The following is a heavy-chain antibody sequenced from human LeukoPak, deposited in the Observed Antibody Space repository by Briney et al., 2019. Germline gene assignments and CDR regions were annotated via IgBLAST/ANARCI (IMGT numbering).Heavy chain of an antibody. Sequence: SQTLSLTCTVSGGSISSGSYYWSRIRQPAGKGLEWIGRIYTSGSTNYNPSLKSRVTISVDTSKNQFSLKLSSVTAADTAVYYCARGLYYYGSGTIYYFDYWGQGTLVTVSS. J-gene: IGHJ4*02. CDR1: GGSISSGSYY. CDR3: ARGLYYYGSGTIYYFDY. CDR2: IYTSGST. D-gene: IGHD3-10*01. V-gene: IGHV4-61*02.